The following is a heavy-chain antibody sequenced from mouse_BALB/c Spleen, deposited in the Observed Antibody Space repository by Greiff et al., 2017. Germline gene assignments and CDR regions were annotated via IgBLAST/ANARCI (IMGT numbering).Heavy chain of an antibody. CDR2: ISSGGST. D-gene: IGHD2-2*01. CDR1: GFTFSSYA. J-gene: IGHJ3*01. Sequence: DVHLVESGGGLVKPGGSLKLSCAASGFTFSSYAMSWVRQTPEKRLEWVASISSGGSTYYPDSVKGRFTISRDNARNILYLQMSSLRSEDTAMYYCARGYGYASWFAYWGQGTLVTVSA. V-gene: IGHV5-6-5*01. CDR3: ARGYGYASWFAY.